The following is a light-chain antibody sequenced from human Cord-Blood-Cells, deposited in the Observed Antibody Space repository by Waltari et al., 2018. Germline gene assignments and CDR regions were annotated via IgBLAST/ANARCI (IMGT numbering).Light chain of an antibody. CDR1: SSDVGGYNY. V-gene: IGLV2-14*01. CDR3: SSYTSSSTF. CDR2: DVS. Sequence: QSALTQPASVSGSPGQSITISCTGTSSDVGGYNYVSWYQQHPGKAPKLMIYDVSNRSSGVSNRVSGSKSGNTASLTISGLQAEDEADYYCSSYTSSSTFFGTGTKVTVL. J-gene: IGLJ1*01.